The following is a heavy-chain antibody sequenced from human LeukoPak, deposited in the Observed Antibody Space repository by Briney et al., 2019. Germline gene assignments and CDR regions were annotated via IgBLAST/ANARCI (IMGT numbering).Heavy chain of an antibody. D-gene: IGHD1-26*01. Sequence: SETLSLTCTVSGGSISRSSYYWGWIRQTPGKGLEWMGGFFYSGNTYYNPSLNSRVTISVETSKNQFPLRLSSVTAADTAVYYCAGTVGATFHFDYWGQGTLVTVSS. CDR1: GGSISRSSYY. CDR2: FFYSGNT. J-gene: IGHJ4*02. V-gene: IGHV4-39*01. CDR3: AGTVGATFHFDY.